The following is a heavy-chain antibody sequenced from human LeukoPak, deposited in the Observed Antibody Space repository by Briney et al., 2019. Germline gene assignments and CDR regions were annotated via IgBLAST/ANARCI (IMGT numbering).Heavy chain of an antibody. J-gene: IGHJ4*02. CDR1: GVSISSYY. D-gene: IGHD1-14*01. CDR3: ARGGRRAIYFDY. CDR2: IYYSGST. V-gene: IGHV4-59*01. Sequence: SETLSLTCTVSGVSISSYYWSWIRQPPGKGLEWIGYIYYSGSTNYNPSLKSRVTISVDTSKNQFSLKLSSVTAADTAVYYCARGGRRAIYFDYWGQGTLVTVSS.